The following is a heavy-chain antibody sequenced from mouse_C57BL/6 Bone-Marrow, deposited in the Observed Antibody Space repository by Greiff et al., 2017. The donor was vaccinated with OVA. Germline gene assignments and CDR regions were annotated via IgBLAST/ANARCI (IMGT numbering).Heavy chain of an antibody. J-gene: IGHJ3*01. CDR2: ILPGSGST. CDR3: ARENSAGYGTWFAY. Sequence: QVQLKQSGAELMKPGASVKLSCKASGYTFTGYWIAWVKQRPGHGLEWIGEILPGSGSTNYNEKFKGKATFTADTSSNTAYMQLSSLTTEDSAIDYCARENSAGYGTWFAYWGQGTLVTVSA. V-gene: IGHV1-9*01. D-gene: IGHD3-2*02. CDR1: GYTFTGYW.